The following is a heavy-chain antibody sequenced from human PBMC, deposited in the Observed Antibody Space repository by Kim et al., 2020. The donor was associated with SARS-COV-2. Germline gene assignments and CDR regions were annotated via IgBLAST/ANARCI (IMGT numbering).Heavy chain of an antibody. J-gene: IGHJ6*02. V-gene: IGHV3-33*01. Sequence: GGSLRLSCAASGFTFSSYGMHWVRQAPGKGLEWVAVIWYDGSNKYYADSVKGRFTISRDNSKNTLYLQMNSLRAEDTAVYSCARVLQPYYYGMDVWGQGTTVTVSS. D-gene: IGHD2-15*01. CDR3: ARVLQPYYYGMDV. CDR1: GFTFSSYG. CDR2: IWYDGSNK.